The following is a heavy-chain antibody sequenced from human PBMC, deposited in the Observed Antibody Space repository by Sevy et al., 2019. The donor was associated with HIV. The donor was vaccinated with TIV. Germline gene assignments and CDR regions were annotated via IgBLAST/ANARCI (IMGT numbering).Heavy chain of an antibody. D-gene: IGHD3-3*01. CDR3: ARHRAPPPLKDLFWSGYYDFDY. CDR2: IYYSWST. V-gene: IGHV4-39*01. CDR1: GGSISSSSYY. J-gene: IGHJ4*02. Sequence: SETLSLTCTVSGGSISSSSYYWGWIRQPPGKGLEWIGSIYYSWSTYYDPSLKSRVTISVDTSKNQFSLKLSSVTAADTAVYYCARHRAPPPLKDLFWSGYYDFDYWGQGTLVTVSS.